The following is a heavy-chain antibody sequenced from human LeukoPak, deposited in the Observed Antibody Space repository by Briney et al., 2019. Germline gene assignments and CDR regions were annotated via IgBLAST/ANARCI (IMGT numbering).Heavy chain of an antibody. CDR1: GYTFTSYG. CDR2: ISAYNGNR. CDR3: ARSPENRGRYWFDP. J-gene: IGHJ5*02. D-gene: IGHD3-16*01. Sequence: GASVKVSCKASGYTFTSYGISWVRQAPGQRLEWMGWISAYNGNRNYAQKLKGRVTMTTDTSTSTAYMELRSLRSDDTAVYYCARSPENRGRYWFDPWGQGTLVTVSS. V-gene: IGHV1-18*01.